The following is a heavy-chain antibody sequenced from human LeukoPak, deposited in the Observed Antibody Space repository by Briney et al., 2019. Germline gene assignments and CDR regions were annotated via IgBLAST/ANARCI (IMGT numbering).Heavy chain of an antibody. Sequence: QTGGSLRLSCAASGFTFSTYAMSWVRQAPGKGLEWVSGISWNSGSIGYADSVKGRFTISRDNAKNSLYLQMNSLRAEDTALYYCAKDLAVAGTSAFDIWGQGTMVTVSS. CDR1: GFTFSTYA. V-gene: IGHV3-9*01. J-gene: IGHJ3*02. CDR2: ISWNSGSI. D-gene: IGHD6-19*01. CDR3: AKDLAVAGTSAFDI.